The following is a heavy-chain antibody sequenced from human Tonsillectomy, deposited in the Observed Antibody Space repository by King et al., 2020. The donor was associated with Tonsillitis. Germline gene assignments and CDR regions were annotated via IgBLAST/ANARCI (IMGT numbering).Heavy chain of an antibody. CDR2: INPDDSDT. CDR1: GYTFTTYW. J-gene: IGHJ5*02. CDR3: ARRMNRAGVDRGVWFDP. Sequence: VQLVESGAEVRKPGESLKISCQDSGYTFTTYWIAWVRQMPGKGLEWMGIINPDDSDTKYSPSFQGQVTISVDKSISTAYLQWSSLKASDTAIYYCARRMNRAGVDRGVWFDPWGQLTLVTVSS. D-gene: IGHD1-14*01. V-gene: IGHV5-51*01.